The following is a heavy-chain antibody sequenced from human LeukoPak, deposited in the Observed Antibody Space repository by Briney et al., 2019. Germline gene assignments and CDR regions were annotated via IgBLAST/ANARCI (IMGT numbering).Heavy chain of an antibody. D-gene: IGHD3-3*01. CDR2: TYYRSQQWYS. Sequence: SQTLSLTCAISGDSVSSNGAAWNWIRQSPSRGLEWLGRTYYRSQQWYSDYAPSVKGRITLNPDTSKNQFSLQLNSVTPEDTAVYYCGRETVFGVVTNWGQGTLVTVSS. CDR3: GRETVFGVVTN. CDR1: GDSVSSNGAA. V-gene: IGHV6-1*01. J-gene: IGHJ4*02.